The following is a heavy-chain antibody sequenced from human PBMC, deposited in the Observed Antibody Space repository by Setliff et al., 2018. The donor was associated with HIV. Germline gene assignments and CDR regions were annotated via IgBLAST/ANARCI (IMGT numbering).Heavy chain of an antibody. D-gene: IGHD2-21*02. J-gene: IGHJ4*02. CDR3: ARGDGMGPVVVTAMFDY. V-gene: IGHV1-18*01. CDR1: GYRFTNHG. Sequence: ASVKVSCKASGYRFTNHGLSWVRQAPGQGLGWMGWISPHSGDTKYAQKLQGRITMTTDTSTGTSYMELKSLRSDDTAVYYCARGDGMGPVVVTAMFDYWGQGTLVTVSS. CDR2: ISPHSGDT.